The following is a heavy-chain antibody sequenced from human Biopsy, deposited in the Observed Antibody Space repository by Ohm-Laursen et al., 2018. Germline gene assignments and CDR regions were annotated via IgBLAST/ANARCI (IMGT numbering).Heavy chain of an antibody. CDR3: ARDRGYYSDRTVPGYFDL. J-gene: IGHJ2*01. CDR1: GDSISSYY. V-gene: IGHV4-59*01. Sequence: PSQTLSLTCTVSGDSISSYYWSWIRQPPGKGLEWIGYVYYTGSTDYNPSLQSRVTISVDTSKNHFSLRLRSVTPADTAIYYCARDRGYYSDRTVPGYFDLWGRGTRVTVSS. CDR2: VYYTGST. D-gene: IGHD3-22*01.